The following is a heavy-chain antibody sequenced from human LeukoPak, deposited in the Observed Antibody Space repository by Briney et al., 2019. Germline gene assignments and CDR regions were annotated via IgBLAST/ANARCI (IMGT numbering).Heavy chain of an antibody. Sequence: GGSLTLSCAASGFPFSSYAMSWVRQAPGKGVEGVSAISGSGGSTYYADSVKGRFTISRDNSKNTLYLQMNSLRAEDTAVYYCAKDRGDYSNYRPDYFDYWGQGTLVTASS. CDR1: GFPFSSYA. CDR3: AKDRGDYSNYRPDYFDY. D-gene: IGHD4-11*01. J-gene: IGHJ4*02. CDR2: ISGSGGST. V-gene: IGHV3-23*01.